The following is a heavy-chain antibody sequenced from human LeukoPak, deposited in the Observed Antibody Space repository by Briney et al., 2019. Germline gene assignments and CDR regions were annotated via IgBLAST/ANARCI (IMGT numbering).Heavy chain of an antibody. J-gene: IGHJ1*01. V-gene: IGHV3-23*01. D-gene: IGHD2-2*02. CDR3: ATIPLEGSEYFPH. CDR2: ITGSGGHT. CDR1: GFTFSTYG. Sequence: GGTLRLSCAASGFTFSTYGMSWVRQAPGKGLEWVSVITGSGGHTVYADSVKGRFTISRDNSNNTLYLQMNSLRAEDTAIYYCATIPLEGSEYFPHWGQGTLVTVSS.